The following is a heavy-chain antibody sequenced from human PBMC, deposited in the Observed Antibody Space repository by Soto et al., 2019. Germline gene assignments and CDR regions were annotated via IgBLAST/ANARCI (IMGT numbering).Heavy chain of an antibody. CDR1: GFTVSSNY. V-gene: IGHV3-66*01. J-gene: IGHJ6*03. D-gene: IGHD3-3*01. CDR2: IYSGGST. Sequence: GGSLRLSCAASGFTVSSNYMSWVRQAPGKGLEWVSVIYSGGSTYYADYVKRSFTISRDNSKNTLYLQMNSLRAEDTAVYYCGRDRGEVLEWLLNTYYYYYMDVWGKGTTVTVSS. CDR3: GRDRGEVLEWLLNTYYYYYMDV.